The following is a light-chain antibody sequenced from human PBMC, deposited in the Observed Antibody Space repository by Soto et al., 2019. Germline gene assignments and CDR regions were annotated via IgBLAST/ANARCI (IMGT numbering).Light chain of an antibody. V-gene: IGKV1-5*01. Sequence: DIQMTQSPSTLSASVGDRVTITCRASQSISSWLAWYQQKPGKAPKLLIYDASSLESGVPSRFSGSGSGTEFTHTTCNLQPDDFATYYCQQYNSYSPMYSFGQGTKLEIK. J-gene: IGKJ2*01. CDR2: DAS. CDR3: QQYNSYSPMYS. CDR1: QSISSW.